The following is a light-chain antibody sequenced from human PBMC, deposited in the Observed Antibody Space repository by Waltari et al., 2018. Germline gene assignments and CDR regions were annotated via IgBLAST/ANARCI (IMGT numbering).Light chain of an antibody. Sequence: SYVLTQPPSVSVAPGQTARISCDGNNIGSKNVHWYQQKPGQAPVLVVYDDGDRPSGIPERFSGSNSGNTATLTFSRVDAGDEADYYCQVWDSGSDHYVFGTVTKVTVL. CDR3: QVWDSGSDHYV. J-gene: IGLJ1*01. CDR2: DDG. CDR1: NIGSKN. V-gene: IGLV3-21*02.